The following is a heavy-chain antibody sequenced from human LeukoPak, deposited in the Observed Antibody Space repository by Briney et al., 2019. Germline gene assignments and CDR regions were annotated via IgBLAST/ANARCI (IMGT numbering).Heavy chain of an antibody. V-gene: IGHV4-39*01. CDR2: IYYSGST. J-gene: IGHJ4*02. CDR1: GGSISSSSYY. CDR3: ASYFWSGYYTPDFDY. D-gene: IGHD3-3*01. Sequence: SETLSLTCTVSGGSISSSSYYWGWIHQPPGKGLEWIGSIYYSGSTYYNPSLKSRVTISVDTSKNQFSLKLSSVTAADTAVYYCASYFWSGYYTPDFDYWGQGTLVTVSS.